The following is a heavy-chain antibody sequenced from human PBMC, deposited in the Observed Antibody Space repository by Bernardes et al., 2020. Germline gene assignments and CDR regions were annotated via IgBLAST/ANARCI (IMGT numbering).Heavy chain of an antibody. Sequence: SETLSLTCAVSGFSISSGYYWGWIRQPPGKGLEWIGSIYHTGSTYYNPSLKSRVTISVDTSKNQFSLKLSSVTAADTAVYYCARGAGIAAVGCDWGQGTLVTVSS. CDR1: GFSISSGYY. D-gene: IGHD6-13*01. V-gene: IGHV4-38-2*01. CDR2: IYHTGST. CDR3: ARGAGIAAVGCD. J-gene: IGHJ4*02.